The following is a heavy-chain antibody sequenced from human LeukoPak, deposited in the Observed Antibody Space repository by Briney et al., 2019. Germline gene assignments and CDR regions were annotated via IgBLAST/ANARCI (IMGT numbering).Heavy chain of an antibody. CDR1: GYTFTGYY. Sequence: ASVKVSCKASGYTFTGYYMHWVRQAPGQGLEWMGWINPNSGGTNYAQKFQGRVTMTRDTSISTAYMKLSRLRSDDTAVYYCARDGWLRDGYNFNYWGQGTLVTVSS. CDR2: INPNSGGT. V-gene: IGHV1-2*02. J-gene: IGHJ4*02. D-gene: IGHD5-24*01. CDR3: ARDGWLRDGYNFNY.